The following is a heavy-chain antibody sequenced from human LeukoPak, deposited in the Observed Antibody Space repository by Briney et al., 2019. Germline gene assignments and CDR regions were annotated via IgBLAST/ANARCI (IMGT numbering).Heavy chain of an antibody. Sequence: SETLSLTCTVSGGSISSYYWSWIRQPAGKGLEWIGRIYTSGSTNYNPSLKSRVTMSVDTSKNQFSLKLSSVTAADTAVYYCAREETWIQLWPHYYYYYYMDVWGKGTTVTISS. CDR1: GGSISSYY. CDR3: AREETWIQLWPHYYYYYYMDV. V-gene: IGHV4-4*07. CDR2: IYTSGST. D-gene: IGHD5-18*01. J-gene: IGHJ6*03.